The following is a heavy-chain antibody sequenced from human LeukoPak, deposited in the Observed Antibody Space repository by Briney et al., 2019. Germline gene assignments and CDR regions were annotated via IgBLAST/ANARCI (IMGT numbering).Heavy chain of an antibody. Sequence: GGSLRLSCAASGFSFSIYGMSWVRQAPGKGLHWLSAISANGINTYYADSVKGRFTISRDNAKNSLSLQMNSLRAEDTAVYYCARDPYNGYYGDDYYYYMDVWGKGTTVTISS. CDR1: GFSFSIYG. J-gene: IGHJ6*03. CDR3: ARDPYNGYYGDDYYYYMDV. D-gene: IGHD4-17*01. CDR2: ISANGINT. V-gene: IGHV3-23*01.